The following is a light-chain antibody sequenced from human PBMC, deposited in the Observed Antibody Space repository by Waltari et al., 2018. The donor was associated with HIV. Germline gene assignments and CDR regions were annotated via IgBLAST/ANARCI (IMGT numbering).Light chain of an antibody. J-gene: IGLJ3*02. CDR3: CSYADNYTWV. V-gene: IGLV2-11*01. CDR2: DVN. CDR1: SSDVGGSNY. Sequence: QSALTQPRSMSGSPGQSVTLPCPGPSSDVGGSNYVPWYQQHPGKAPKLMIFDVNKRPSGVPDRFSGSKSGNTASLTISGLQAEDEADYYCCSYADNYTWVFGGGTKLTVL.